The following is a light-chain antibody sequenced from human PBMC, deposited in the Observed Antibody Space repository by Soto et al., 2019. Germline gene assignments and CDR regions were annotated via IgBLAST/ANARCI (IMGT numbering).Light chain of an antibody. V-gene: IGKV4-1*01. J-gene: IGKJ3*01. CDR2: WTS. Sequence: DIMMTQSPDSLAVSLGERATINCKSSQSVLYSSNNQNFLSWYQLKPGQPPKLLIYWTSIRESGVPDRFTGSGSGTDFTLTISSLQAEDVAVYYCQQYYSAPFTFGPGTKVEIK. CDR1: QSVLYSSNNQNF. CDR3: QQYYSAPFT.